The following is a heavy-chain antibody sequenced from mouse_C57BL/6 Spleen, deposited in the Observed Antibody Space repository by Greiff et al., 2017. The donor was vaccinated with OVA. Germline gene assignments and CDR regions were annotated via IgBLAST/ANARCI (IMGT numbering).Heavy chain of an antibody. CDR1: GFTFSDYY. Sequence: DVPLVESEGGLVQPGSSMKLSCTASGFTFSDYYMAWVRQVPEKGLEWVANINYDGSSTYYLDSLKSRFTISRDNAKNILYLQMSSLKSEDTATYCCARNYDYGGWYFDVWGTGTTVTVSS. D-gene: IGHD2-4*01. J-gene: IGHJ1*03. V-gene: IGHV5-16*01. CDR3: ARNYDYGGWYFDV. CDR2: INYDGSST.